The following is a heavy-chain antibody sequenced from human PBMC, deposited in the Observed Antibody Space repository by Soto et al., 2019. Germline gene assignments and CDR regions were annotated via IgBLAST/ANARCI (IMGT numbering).Heavy chain of an antibody. Sequence: QVQLVESGGGLVKPGGSLRLSCAASGFTFSDYYMSWIRQAPGKGLEWVSYISSSGSTIYYADSVKGRFTISRDNAKNSLYLQMDSLRAEDTAVYYCASSMVRTYYYYYMDVWGKGTTVTVSS. CDR2: ISSSGSTI. CDR3: ASSMVRTYYYYYMDV. D-gene: IGHD3-10*01. V-gene: IGHV3-11*01. CDR1: GFTFSDYY. J-gene: IGHJ6*03.